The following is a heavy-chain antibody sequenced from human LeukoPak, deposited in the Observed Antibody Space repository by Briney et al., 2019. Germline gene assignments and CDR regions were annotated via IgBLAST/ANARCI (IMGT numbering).Heavy chain of an antibody. D-gene: IGHD5-18*01. J-gene: IGHJ4*02. CDR1: GFTFSSYS. V-gene: IGHV3-21*01. Sequence: GGSLRLSCAASGFTFSSYSMNWVRQAPGKGLEWVSSISSSSSYIYYADSVKGRFTISRDNAKNSLYLQMNSLRAEDTAVYYCARGELGPWIQLWLPTYWGQGTLVTVSS. CDR2: ISSSSSYI. CDR3: ARGELGPWIQLWLPTY.